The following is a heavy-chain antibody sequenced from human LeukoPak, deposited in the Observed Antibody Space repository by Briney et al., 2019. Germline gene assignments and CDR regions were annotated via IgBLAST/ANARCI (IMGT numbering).Heavy chain of an antibody. Sequence: ASVKVSCKAFGYTFTSNYMHWVRQAPGQGLEWMGIINPSGGSTSYAQKFQGRVTMTRDMSTSTVYMELSSLRSEDTAVYYCARERSIAVAKELVYWGQGTLVTVSS. D-gene: IGHD6-19*01. CDR2: INPSGGST. V-gene: IGHV1-46*01. CDR1: GYTFTSNY. J-gene: IGHJ4*02. CDR3: ARERSIAVAKELVY.